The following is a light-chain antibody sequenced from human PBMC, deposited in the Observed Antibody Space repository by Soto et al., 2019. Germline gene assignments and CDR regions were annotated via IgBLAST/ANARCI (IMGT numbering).Light chain of an antibody. J-gene: IGKJ3*01. V-gene: IGKV4-1*01. CDR1: QSVLYSSNNKNY. CDR3: QQYYSIIFP. CDR2: WAS. Sequence: DIVMTQSQDSLAVSLGERATINCKSSQSVLYSSNNKNYLAWYQQKPGQPPKLLIYWASTRESGVPDRFSGSGSGTDFTLTISSLQAEDVAVYYCQQYYSIIFPFGPGTKVDIK.